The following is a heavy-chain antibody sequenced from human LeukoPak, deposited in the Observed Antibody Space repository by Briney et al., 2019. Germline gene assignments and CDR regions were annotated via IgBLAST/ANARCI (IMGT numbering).Heavy chain of an antibody. Sequence: SETLSLTCSVSGASFSDYYWSWVRQPPGKGLEWIGYVYYTGSTSYNPSLKSRVTISVDTSKSQFSLNLISVTAADTAIYYCARDKVEVRWELLHYFDYWGQGTLATVSS. D-gene: IGHD1-26*01. CDR2: VYYTGST. CDR1: GASFSDYY. J-gene: IGHJ4*02. V-gene: IGHV4-59*01. CDR3: ARDKVEVRWELLHYFDY.